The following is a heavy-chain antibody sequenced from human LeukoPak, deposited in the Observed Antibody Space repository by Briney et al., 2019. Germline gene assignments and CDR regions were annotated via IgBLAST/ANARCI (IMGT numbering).Heavy chain of an antibody. CDR3: ARGSHDYGDYSAAFDI. CDR2: ISGGGGST. J-gene: IGHJ3*02. CDR1: GFPLSSYA. Sequence: GGSLRLSCAASGFPLSSYAMSWVRQAPGKGLEWVSGISGGGGSTFYADSVKGRFTTSRDNSKNTLYLQMNSLRAEDTAVYYCARGSHDYGDYSAAFDIWGQGTMVTVSS. D-gene: IGHD4-17*01. V-gene: IGHV3-23*01.